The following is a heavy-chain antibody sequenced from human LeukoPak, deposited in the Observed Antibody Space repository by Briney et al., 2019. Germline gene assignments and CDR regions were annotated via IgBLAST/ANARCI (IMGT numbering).Heavy chain of an antibody. J-gene: IGHJ3*02. D-gene: IGHD3-3*01. CDR1: GGSISSGGYY. CDR3: ARGRYDFWSGYAPGAFDI. V-gene: IGHV4-31*03. CDR2: IYYSGST. Sequence: PSETLSLTCTVSGGSISSGGYYWSWIRQHPGKGLEWIGYIYYSGSTYYNPSLKSRVTISVDTSKNQFSLKLSSVTAADTAVYYCARGRYDFWSGYAPGAFDIWGQGTMVTVSS.